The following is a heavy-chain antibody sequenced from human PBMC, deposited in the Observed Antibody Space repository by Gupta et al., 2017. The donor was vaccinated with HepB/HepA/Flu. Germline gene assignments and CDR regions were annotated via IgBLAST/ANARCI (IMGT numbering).Heavy chain of an antibody. D-gene: IGHD3-22*01. Sequence: EVQLVQSGAEEKKPGESLKISCKGSGYSFTSYWIAWVRQMPWKGLEWMGIIYPGDSDTRYSPSFQGQVTISADKSISTAYLQWSSLKASDTAMYYCARHPPPGNYYDSSGYRPPDYWGQGTLVTVSS. V-gene: IGHV5-51*01. CDR1: GYSFTSYW. CDR3: ARHPPPGNYYDSSGYRPPDY. J-gene: IGHJ4*02. CDR2: IYPGDSDT.